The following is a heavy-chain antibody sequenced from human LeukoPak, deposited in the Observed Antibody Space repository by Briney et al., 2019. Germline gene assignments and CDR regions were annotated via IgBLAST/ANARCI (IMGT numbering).Heavy chain of an antibody. CDR1: GGSISNYY. CDR2: LYYSGSA. V-gene: IGHV4-59*01. Sequence: SETLSLTCTVSGGSISNYYWSWVRQPPGKGLEWIGYLYYSGSANYNPSLKSRVTISLDTSKNQFSLKLSSATAADTAVYYCARIRNYGSGAYIPFFYYWGQGSLVTVFS. CDR3: ARIRNYGSGAYIPFFYY. D-gene: IGHD3-10*01. J-gene: IGHJ4*02.